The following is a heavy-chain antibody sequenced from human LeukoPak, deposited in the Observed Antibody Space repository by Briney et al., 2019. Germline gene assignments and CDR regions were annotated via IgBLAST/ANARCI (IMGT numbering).Heavy chain of an antibody. V-gene: IGHV4-59*01. Sequence: SETLSLTCTVSGGSLSRYYWSWIRQPPGKGLEWIGYIYYSGSTNYNPSLKSRVTISLDTSKNQFSLKLSSVTAADTAGYYCARDLGGVEANLFVPWGQGTLVTVCS. J-gene: IGHJ5*02. CDR3: ARDLGGVEANLFVP. CDR1: GGSLSRYY. CDR2: IYYSGST. D-gene: IGHD3-16*01.